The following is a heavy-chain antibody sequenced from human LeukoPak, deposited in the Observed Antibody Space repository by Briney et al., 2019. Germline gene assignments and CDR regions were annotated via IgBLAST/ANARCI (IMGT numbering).Heavy chain of an antibody. CDR3: ARGNCSVANRHETYYFFGMDV. CDR2: VSSSGTIM. CDR1: GFFFGDYN. Sequence: GGSLRLSCAASGFFFGDYNMNWVRQAPGKGLEWLSYVSSSGTIMHYGDSVKGRFTIFRDNVKDSLFLQMSGLTVEDTAGYFCARGNCSVANRHETYYFFGMDVWGQGSTVTVSS. D-gene: IGHD2-15*01. J-gene: IGHJ6*02. V-gene: IGHV3-48*01.